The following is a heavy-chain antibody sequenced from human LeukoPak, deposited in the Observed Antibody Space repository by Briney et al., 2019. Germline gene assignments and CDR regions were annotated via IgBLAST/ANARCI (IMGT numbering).Heavy chain of an antibody. CDR3: ARDLFRASIAAAGTHFDY. D-gene: IGHD6-13*01. J-gene: IGHJ4*02. Sequence: ASVKVSCKASGYTFTSYGISWVRQAPGQGLEWMGWISAYNGNTNCAQKLQGRVTMTTDTSTSTAYMELRSLRSDDTAVYYCARDLFRASIAAAGTHFDYWGQGTLVTVSS. V-gene: IGHV1-18*01. CDR2: ISAYNGNT. CDR1: GYTFTSYG.